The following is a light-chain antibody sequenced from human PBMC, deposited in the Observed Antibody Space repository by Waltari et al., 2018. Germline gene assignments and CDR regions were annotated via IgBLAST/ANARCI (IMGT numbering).Light chain of an antibody. Sequence: SYELTQPPSVSVSPGQTASITCSGDKLGDKYACWYQQKPGQSPVLVIYQDSKRPSGFPERFSGPNPGNTATLTISGTQAMDEADYYCQAWDSSNVVFGGGTKLTVL. CDR3: QAWDSSNVV. CDR2: QDS. J-gene: IGLJ2*01. V-gene: IGLV3-1*01. CDR1: KLGDKY.